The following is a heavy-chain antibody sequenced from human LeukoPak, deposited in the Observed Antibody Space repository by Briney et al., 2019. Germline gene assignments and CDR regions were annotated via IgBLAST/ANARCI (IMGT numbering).Heavy chain of an antibody. V-gene: IGHV3-23*01. CDR1: GFTFSRSA. CDR2: IIGSGSGA. D-gene: IGHD3/OR15-3a*01. Sequence: GGTLRLSCEASGFTFSRSAMMWVRQPPGKGLERISTIIGSGSGASYADSVPGRFTISRDNSQNTIFLQMDNVRADDTALYYCAKGAATGLVDWFDPWGEGTLVSVS. CDR3: AKGAATGLVDWFDP. J-gene: IGHJ5*02.